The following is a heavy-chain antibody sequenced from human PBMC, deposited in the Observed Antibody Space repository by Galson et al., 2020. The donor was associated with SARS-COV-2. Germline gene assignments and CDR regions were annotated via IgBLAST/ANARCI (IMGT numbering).Heavy chain of an antibody. Sequence: ASVKVSFKASGYTFNSYLIHWVRQAPGQRLEWMGWINPDNGNTKYSQEFQGRVSITRDTSATTVYMELSSPRSEDTAVYYCARDLDSSVWYGLDNWGQGTLVTVSS. CDR3: ARDLDSSVWYGLDN. J-gene: IGHJ4*02. CDR1: GYTFNSYL. D-gene: IGHD6-19*01. V-gene: IGHV1-3*01. CDR2: INPDNGNT.